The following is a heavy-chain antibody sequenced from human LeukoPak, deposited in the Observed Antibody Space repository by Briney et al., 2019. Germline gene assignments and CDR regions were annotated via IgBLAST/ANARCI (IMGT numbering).Heavy chain of an antibody. Sequence: GGSLRLSCAASGFTFSSYAMHWVRQAPDKGLEWVAVISYDGSNKYYADSVKGRFTISRDKSKNTLYLQKNSLRAEDTAVYDCARESDYFDYWGQGTLVTVSS. CDR2: ISYDGSNK. D-gene: IGHD3-10*01. J-gene: IGHJ4*02. CDR3: ARESDYFDY. V-gene: IGHV3-30-3*01. CDR1: GFTFSSYA.